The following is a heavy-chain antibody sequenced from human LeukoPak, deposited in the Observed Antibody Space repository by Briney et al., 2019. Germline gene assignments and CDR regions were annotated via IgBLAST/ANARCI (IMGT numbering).Heavy chain of an antibody. V-gene: IGHV3-20*04. CDR2: INWNADST. D-gene: IGHD3-9*01. CDR1: GFNFSDYG. CDR3: ARAILSDPKYYGMDV. Sequence: GGSLRLSCAASGFNFSDYGMSWVRQAPGKGLEGVSGINWNADSTGYADSVKGRFTISKDNAKNSLFLQMNSLRAEDTAMYYCARAILSDPKYYGMDVWGQGTTVTVSS. J-gene: IGHJ6*02.